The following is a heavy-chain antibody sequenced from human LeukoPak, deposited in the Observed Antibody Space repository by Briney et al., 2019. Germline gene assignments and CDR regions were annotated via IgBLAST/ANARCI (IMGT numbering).Heavy chain of an antibody. CDR3: ASSTGYYDSSGYYFDY. V-gene: IGHV4-59*05. CDR2: IYYSGST. Sequence: PSETLSLTCTVSGGSISSYYWSWIRQPAGKGLEWIGSIYYSGSTYYNPSLKSRVTISVDTSKNQFSLKLSSVTAADTAVYYCASSTGYYDSSGYYFDYWGQGTLVTVSS. J-gene: IGHJ4*02. D-gene: IGHD3-22*01. CDR1: GGSISSYY.